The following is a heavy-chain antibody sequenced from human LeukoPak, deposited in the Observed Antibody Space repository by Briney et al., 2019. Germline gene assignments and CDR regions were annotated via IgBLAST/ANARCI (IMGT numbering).Heavy chain of an antibody. CDR2: IYYSGST. D-gene: IGHD6-13*01. CDR1: GGSISSYY. Sequence: SETLSLTCTVSGGSISSYYWSWIRQPPGKGLEWIGYIYYSGSTNYNPSLKSRVTISVDTSKHQFSLKLSSVTAADTAVYYCARDRGSIAAAGNFDYWGQGTLVTVSS. V-gene: IGHV4-59*01. J-gene: IGHJ4*02. CDR3: ARDRGSIAAAGNFDY.